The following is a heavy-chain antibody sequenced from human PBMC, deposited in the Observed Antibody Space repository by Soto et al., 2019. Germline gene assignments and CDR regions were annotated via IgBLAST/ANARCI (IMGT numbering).Heavy chain of an antibody. Sequence: GGSLRLSCAASGFNFNNYAMTWVRQAPGKGLEWVSAITGSGGTTYYADSVKGRFTMSRDNSKGTVLLEMHSLRAEDTAVYYCAKVDHYDSIGWYHFEDWCQGSRVTVS. J-gene: IGHJ4*02. CDR1: GFNFNNYA. D-gene: IGHD3-16*01. V-gene: IGHV3-23*01. CDR3: AKVDHYDSIGWYHFED. CDR2: ITGSGGTT.